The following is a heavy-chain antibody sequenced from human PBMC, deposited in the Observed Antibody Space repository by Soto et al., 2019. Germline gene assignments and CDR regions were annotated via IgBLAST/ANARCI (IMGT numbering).Heavy chain of an antibody. CDR2: VKSDGST. D-gene: IGHD3-10*01. CDR3: ARGLRGEYGSYV. J-gene: IGHJ3*01. CDR1: GFIFSSYW. Sequence: EVQLVESGGDLVQPGGSLRLSCAASGFIFSSYWMHWVRQATGKGLVWVSRVKSDGSTYYADSVKGRFTISRDNDKNTQYLRMNRLTVEDTVVSYFARGLRGEYGSYVWGKGTMGTVSS. V-gene: IGHV3-74*01.